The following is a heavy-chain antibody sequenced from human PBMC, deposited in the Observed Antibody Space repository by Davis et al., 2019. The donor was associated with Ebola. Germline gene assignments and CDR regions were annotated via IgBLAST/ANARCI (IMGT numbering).Heavy chain of an antibody. D-gene: IGHD3-22*01. CDR1: GYTLTELS. CDR3: ATSGGSGYYLVFDY. CDR2: FDPEDGET. Sequence: ASVKVSCKVSGYTLTELSMHWVRQAPGKGLEWMGGFDPEDGETIYAQKFQGRVTMAEDTSTDTAYMELSSLRSEDTAVYYCATSGGSGYYLVFDYWGQGTLVTVSS. V-gene: IGHV1-24*01. J-gene: IGHJ4*02.